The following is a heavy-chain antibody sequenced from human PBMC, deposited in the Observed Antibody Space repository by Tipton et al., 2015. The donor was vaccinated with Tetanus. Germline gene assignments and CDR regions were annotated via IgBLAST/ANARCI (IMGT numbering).Heavy chain of an antibody. Sequence: SLRLSCAASGFTFNTYSMNWVRRAPGKGLEWVSVITWNSGSHNYADSVKGRFTISRDNAQNSLYLQMHNLTVEDTALYYCAKNFLSYIDHWGQGTLVTVSS. CDR2: ITWNSGSH. J-gene: IGHJ4*02. CDR3: AKNFLSYIDH. CDR1: GFTFNTYS. D-gene: IGHD2-2*02. V-gene: IGHV3-9*01.